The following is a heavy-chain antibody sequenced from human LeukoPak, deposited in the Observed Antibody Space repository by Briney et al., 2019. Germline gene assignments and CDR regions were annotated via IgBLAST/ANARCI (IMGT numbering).Heavy chain of an antibody. J-gene: IGHJ4*02. D-gene: IGHD5-18*01. CDR3: ARHLSGVTGYTYGRGIDY. V-gene: IGHV3-30*04. CDR2: ISYDGSNK. Sequence: GRSLRLSCAASGFTFRSYAMHWVRQAPGKGLEWEAAISYDGSNKKYADSVKGRFTISRDNSKNTLYLQMNSLRAEDTAVYYCARHLSGVTGYTYGRGIDYWGQGTLVTVSS. CDR1: GFTFRSYA.